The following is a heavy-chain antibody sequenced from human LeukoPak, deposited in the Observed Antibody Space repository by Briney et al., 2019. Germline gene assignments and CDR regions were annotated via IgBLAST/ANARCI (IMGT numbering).Heavy chain of an antibody. D-gene: IGHD5-24*01. Sequence: GGSLRLSCAASGFRFSSYGMNWVRQAPGKGLEWVSNIRSSGSIIFYADSVKGRFTISRDNAKNSLFLQMNSLRAEDRTAYYCAGRLSSDNYYMDVWGKGTTVTVSS. V-gene: IGHV3-48*03. J-gene: IGHJ6*04. CDR1: GFRFSSYG. CDR3: AGRLSSDNYYMDV. CDR2: IRSSGSII.